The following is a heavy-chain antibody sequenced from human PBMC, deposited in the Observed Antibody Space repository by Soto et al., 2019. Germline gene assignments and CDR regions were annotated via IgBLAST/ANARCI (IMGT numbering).Heavy chain of an antibody. Sequence: SVKVSCKASGGTFSSYAISWVRQAPGQGLEWMGGIIPIFGTANYAQKFQGRVTITADESTSTAYMELSSLRSEDTAVYYCASGSYSSYCHYHYGMDVPGRGTTVTVSS. D-gene: IGHD4-4*01. J-gene: IGHJ6*02. V-gene: IGHV1-69*13. CDR1: GGTFSSYA. CDR3: ASGSYSSYCHYHYGMDV. CDR2: IIPIFGTA.